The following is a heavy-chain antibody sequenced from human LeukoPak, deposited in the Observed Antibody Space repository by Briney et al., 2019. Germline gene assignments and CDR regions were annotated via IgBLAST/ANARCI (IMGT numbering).Heavy chain of an antibody. V-gene: IGHV1-69*04. CDR2: IIPILGIA. CDR1: GGTFSSYA. Sequence: SVKVSCKASGGTFSSYAISWVRQAPGQGLEWMGRIIPILGIANYAQKFQGRVTITADKSTSTAYMELSSLRSEDTAVYYCARPLSLYDSSGYSLDIWGQGTMVTVSS. D-gene: IGHD3-22*01. CDR3: ARPLSLYDSSGYSLDI. J-gene: IGHJ3*02.